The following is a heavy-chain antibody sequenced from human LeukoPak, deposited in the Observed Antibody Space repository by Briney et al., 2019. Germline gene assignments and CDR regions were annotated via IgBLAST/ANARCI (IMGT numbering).Heavy chain of an antibody. Sequence: SETLSLTCAVSGYSISSGYQWAWIRQSPGKGLEWIGSIYHSGSAHHNPSLKSRVTISVETSKNQFSLKLSSVTAADTAVYYCARGSRQWLVRYFDYWGQGTLVTVSS. CDR1: GYSISSGYQ. J-gene: IGHJ4*02. CDR3: ARGSRQWLVRYFDY. CDR2: IYHSGSA. D-gene: IGHD6-19*01. V-gene: IGHV4-38-2*01.